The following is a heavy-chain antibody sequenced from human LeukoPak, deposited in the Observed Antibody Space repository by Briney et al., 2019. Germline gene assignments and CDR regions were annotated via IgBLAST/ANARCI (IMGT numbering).Heavy chain of an antibody. CDR2: IKQDGSEK. CDR1: GFTFDEYG. V-gene: IGHV3-7*01. CDR3: ARVAEDIVVVPAAMGYMDV. Sequence: GGSLRLSCAASGFTFDEYGMSWVRQAPGKGLEWVANIKQDGSEKYYVDSVKGRFTISRDNAKNSLYLQMNSLRAEDTAVYYCARVAEDIVVVPAAMGYMDVWGKGTTVTISS. D-gene: IGHD2-2*01. J-gene: IGHJ6*03.